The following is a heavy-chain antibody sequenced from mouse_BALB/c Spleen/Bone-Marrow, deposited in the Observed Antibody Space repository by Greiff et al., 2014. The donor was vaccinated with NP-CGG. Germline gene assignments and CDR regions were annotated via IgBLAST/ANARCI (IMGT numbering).Heavy chain of an antibody. J-gene: IGHJ1*01. CDR1: GHTFTDYN. D-gene: IGHD2-14*01. Sequence: SGPELVKPGASVKISCKASGHTFTDYNMHWVKQSHGKSLEWIGYIYPYNGGTGYNQKFKSKATLTVDNSSSTAYMELRSLTSEDSAVYYCARFRYDWYFDVWGAGTTVTVSS. CDR2: IYPYNGGT. CDR3: ARFRYDWYFDV. V-gene: IGHV1S29*02.